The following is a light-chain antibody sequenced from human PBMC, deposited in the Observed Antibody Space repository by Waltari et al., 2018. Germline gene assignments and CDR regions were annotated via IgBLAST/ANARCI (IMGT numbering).Light chain of an antibody. CDR2: QGS. CDR3: MQVLRTLWT. Sequence: QGLLHNNGSNYLDGMLQKPVQPPQLLFYQGSNRASGVPDRCRGSVSGTDFTLQITRVEAEDIGVYYCMQVLRTLWTFGQGTKVEIK. CDR1: QGLLHNNGSNY. J-gene: IGKJ1*01. V-gene: IGKV2-28*01.